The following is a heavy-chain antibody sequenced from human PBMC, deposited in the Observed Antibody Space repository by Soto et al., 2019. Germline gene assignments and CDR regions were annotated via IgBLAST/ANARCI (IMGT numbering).Heavy chain of an antibody. CDR3: ARPKGIAAADDDY. D-gene: IGHD6-13*01. J-gene: IGHJ4*02. CDR2: IYYSGST. V-gene: IGHV4-39*01. Sequence: QLQLQESGPGLVKPSETLSLTCTVSGGSISSSSYYWGWIRQPPGKGLEWIGSIYYSGSTYYNPSPKSRVTISVDTSKNQLPLNLSSVTAADTAVYYCARPKGIAAADDDYWGQGTLVTVSS. CDR1: GGSISSSSYY.